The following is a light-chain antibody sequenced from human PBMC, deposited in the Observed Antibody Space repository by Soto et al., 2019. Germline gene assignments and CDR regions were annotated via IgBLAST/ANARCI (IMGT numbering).Light chain of an antibody. V-gene: IGLV2-14*03. CDR3: CSYTSGTPYH. CDR2: DVA. CDR1: SSDVGGSNF. Sequence: QSVLTQPASGSDSPGQSITISCTGTSSDVGGSNFVSWYQQHPGKPPKLIIYDVANRPSGVSNRFSGSKSGSTASLIISRLQPEDEADYYGCSYTSGTPYHFGTGTTVTVL. J-gene: IGLJ1*01.